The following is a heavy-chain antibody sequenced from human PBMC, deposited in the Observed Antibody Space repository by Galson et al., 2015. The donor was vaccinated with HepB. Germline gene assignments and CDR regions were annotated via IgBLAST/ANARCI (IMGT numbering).Heavy chain of an antibody. D-gene: IGHD1-26*01. Sequence: SLRLSCAASGFTFDDYAMHWVRQAPGKGLEWVSGISWNSGSIGYADSVKGRFTISRDNAKNSLYLPMNSLRAEDTALYYCAKDIGLGVGAIEQWGQGTLVTVSS. CDR1: GFTFDDYA. CDR2: ISWNSGSI. J-gene: IGHJ4*02. V-gene: IGHV3-9*01. CDR3: AKDIGLGVGAIEQ.